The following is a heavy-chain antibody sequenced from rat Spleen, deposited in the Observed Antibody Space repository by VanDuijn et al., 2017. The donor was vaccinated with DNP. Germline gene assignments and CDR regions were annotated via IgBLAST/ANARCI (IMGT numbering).Heavy chain of an antibody. D-gene: IGHD1-4*01. CDR1: GFTFSNYW. V-gene: IGHV5-31*01. Sequence: EMQLVESGGDLVQPGKSLRLSCEASGFTFSNYWMTWIRQVPGKGLEWVALIISSGGGTYYADSVEGRFTISRDNVRNTLYLQMNSLRSEDTETYYCXXXGSXXAMXXXGQXXXVTVSS. CDR3: XXXGSXXAMXX. CDR2: IISSGGGT. J-gene: IGHJ4*01.